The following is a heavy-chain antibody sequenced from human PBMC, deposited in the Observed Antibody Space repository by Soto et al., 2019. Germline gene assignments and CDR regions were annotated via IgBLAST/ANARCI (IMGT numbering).Heavy chain of an antibody. D-gene: IGHD1-26*01. CDR3: ARDLLAGQQLVIPWFHP. Sequence: PGWSLRLSCTASGFAFSSFNMNWVRQAPGKGLEWVSSIFTRSSQIYYADSVKGRFTISRDDAKNSLFLQMNSLSVEDTAVYYCARDLLAGQQLVIPWFHPWGQGTLVTVSS. V-gene: IGHV3-21*01. CDR1: GFAFSSFN. J-gene: IGHJ5*02. CDR2: IFTRSSQI.